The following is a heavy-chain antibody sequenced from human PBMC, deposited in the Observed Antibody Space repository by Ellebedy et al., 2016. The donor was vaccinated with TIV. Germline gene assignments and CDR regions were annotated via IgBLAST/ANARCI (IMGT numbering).Heavy chain of an antibody. CDR1: GGSSSDYF. D-gene: IGHD3-10*01. Sequence: SETLSLTXAVYGGSSSDYFWSWMRLSTGKGLQWIGEINDSGTTKYTPSLRGRVTISGDTAKNQVSLHLTSMTAADTAMYYCARASLVRGIAGWGQGTLISVSS. CDR2: INDSGTT. V-gene: IGHV4-34*01. J-gene: IGHJ4*02. CDR3: ARASLVRGIAG.